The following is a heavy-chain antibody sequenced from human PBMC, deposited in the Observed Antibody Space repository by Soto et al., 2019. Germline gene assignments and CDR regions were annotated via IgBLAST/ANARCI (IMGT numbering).Heavy chain of an antibody. V-gene: IGHV4-30-4*01. CDR1: GGSISSDDYY. Sequence: SETLSLTCTVSGGSISSDDYYWSWIRQPPGKGLEWVGYIYYSGSTYYYPSLKSRVTLSLDTSKTQFSLNLSSVTAADTAVYYCARGVVANAASPHHGLDVWGQGTTVTVSS. J-gene: IGHJ6*02. CDR3: ARGVVANAASPHHGLDV. CDR2: IYYSGST. D-gene: IGHD2-2*01.